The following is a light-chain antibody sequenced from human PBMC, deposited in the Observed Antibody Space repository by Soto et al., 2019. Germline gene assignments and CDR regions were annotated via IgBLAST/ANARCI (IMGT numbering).Light chain of an antibody. CDR3: SSYTSSSTSV. CDR2: EVS. J-gene: IGLJ1*01. Sequence: QSVLTQPASVAGFPGQSITTSCTGTTSDVGGYNYVSWYQHHPGNAPKLIIYEVSSRSSGVSNRFSGSKSGNTASLIISGLQTEDEADYYCSSYTSSSTSVFGTGTKAPS. CDR1: TSDVGGYNY. V-gene: IGLV2-14*01.